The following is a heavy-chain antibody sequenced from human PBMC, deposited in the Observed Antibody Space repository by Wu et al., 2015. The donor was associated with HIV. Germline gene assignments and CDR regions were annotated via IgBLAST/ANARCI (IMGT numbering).Heavy chain of an antibody. V-gene: IGHV1-69*12. CDR2: IIPIFGTA. D-gene: IGHD2-15*01. CDR3: ARGYCSGGSCLRGPVMDV. Sequence: QVQLVQSGAEVKKPGSSVKVSCKASGGTFSSYAISWVRQAPGQGLEWMGGIIPIFGTANYAQKFQGRVTITADESTSTAYMELSSLRSEDTAVYYCARGYCSGGSCLRGPVMDVWGKGTTGHRLL. CDR1: GGTFSSYA. J-gene: IGHJ6*04.